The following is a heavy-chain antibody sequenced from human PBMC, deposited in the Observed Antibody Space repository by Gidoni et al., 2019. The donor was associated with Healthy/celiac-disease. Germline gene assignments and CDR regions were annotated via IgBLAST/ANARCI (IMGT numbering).Heavy chain of an antibody. J-gene: IGHJ4*02. Sequence: QVQLQESGPGLVKPSQTLSLTCTVPGGSISSGGYYWSSIRRHPGKGLVWIWYIYYSGSTYYNPSLKSRVTISVDTSKNQFSLKLSSVTATDTAVYYCARVMICGVAKPSYFDYWGQGTLVTVSS. D-gene: IGHD3-3*01. CDR1: GGSISSGGYY. CDR2: IYYSGST. CDR3: ARVMICGVAKPSYFDY. V-gene: IGHV4-31*03.